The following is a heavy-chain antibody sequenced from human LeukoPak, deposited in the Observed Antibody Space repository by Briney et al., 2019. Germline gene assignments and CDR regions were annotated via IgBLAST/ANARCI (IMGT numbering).Heavy chain of an antibody. CDR1: GYTFTSYE. D-gene: IGHD3-10*01. Sequence: GASVKVSCKASGYTFTSYEINWVRQATGQGLEWMGWMNPNSGNTGYAQKFQGRVTMTRNTSISTACMELSSLRSEDTAVYYCARGITMIRGVIIDYYYYVMDVWGQGTAVTVSS. CDR3: ARGITMIRGVIIDYYYYVMDV. J-gene: IGHJ6*02. CDR2: MNPNSGNT. V-gene: IGHV1-8*01.